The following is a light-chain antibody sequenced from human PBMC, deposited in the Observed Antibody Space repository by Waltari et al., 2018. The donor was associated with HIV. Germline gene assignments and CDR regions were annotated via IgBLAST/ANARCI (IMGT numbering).Light chain of an antibody. CDR3: QQYYSPLT. Sequence: DIQMTQSPSFLSASVGDSVTITCRASQSPSNFLAWYQQKPGKAPKLLIYPASVLESGVPSRFSGSGSGTEFTLTISSLQPDDFATYYCQQYYSPLTFGGGTKVEIK. V-gene: IGKV1-5*03. CDR1: QSPSNF. J-gene: IGKJ4*01. CDR2: PAS.